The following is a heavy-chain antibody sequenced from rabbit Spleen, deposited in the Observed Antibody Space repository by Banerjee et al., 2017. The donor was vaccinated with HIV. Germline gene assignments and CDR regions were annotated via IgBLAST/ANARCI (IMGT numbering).Heavy chain of an antibody. J-gene: IGHJ6*01. V-gene: IGHV1S40*01. CDR1: GFDLSSYYY. CDR3: ARDTGSSFSSYGMDL. CDR2: IDIGSSGFT. D-gene: IGHD8-1*01. Sequence: QSLEESGGDLVKPGASLTLTCTASGFDLSSYYYMCWVRQAPGKGLEWIACIDIGSSGFTYFATWAKGRFTISKTSSTTVTLQMTRLTAADTATYFCARDTGSSFSSYGMDLWGQGTLVTVS.